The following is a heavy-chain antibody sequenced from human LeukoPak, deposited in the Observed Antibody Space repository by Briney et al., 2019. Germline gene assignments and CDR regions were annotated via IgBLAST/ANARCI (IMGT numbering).Heavy chain of an antibody. CDR1: GGSISSSSYY. CDR2: IYYSWST. J-gene: IGHJ4*02. CDR3: ARDVEIQLWLNYFDY. Sequence: SETLSLTCTVSGGSISSSSYYWGWIRQPPGKGMEWIESIYYSWSTYYNPSLKSRVTISVDTSKNQFSLKLSSVTAVDTAVYYCARDVEIQLWLNYFDYWGQGTLVTVS. D-gene: IGHD5-18*01. V-gene: IGHV4-39*02.